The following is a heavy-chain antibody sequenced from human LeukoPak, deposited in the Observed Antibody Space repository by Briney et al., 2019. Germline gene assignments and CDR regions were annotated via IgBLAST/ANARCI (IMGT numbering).Heavy chain of an antibody. CDR3: ARDNSYGYYYYYYMDV. CDR2: ISYDGSNK. V-gene: IGHV3-30*12. CDR1: GFTFSSYG. Sequence: GGSLRLSCAASGFTFSSYGMHWVRQAPGKGLEWVAVISYDGSNKYYADSVKGRFTISRDNAKNSLYLQMNSLRAEDTAVYYCARDNSYGYYYYYYMDVWGKGTTVTVSS. J-gene: IGHJ6*03. D-gene: IGHD5-18*01.